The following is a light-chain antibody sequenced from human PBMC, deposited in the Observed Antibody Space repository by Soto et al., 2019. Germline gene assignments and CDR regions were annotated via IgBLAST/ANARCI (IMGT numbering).Light chain of an antibody. CDR2: DVS. V-gene: IGLV2-14*01. CDR3: SSYTSSSTLHV. CDR1: SSDVGGYNY. Sequence: QSVLTQPASVSGSPGQSITISCTGTSSDVGGYNYVSLYQQHPGKAPKLMIYDVSNRPSGVSNRFSGSKSGNTASLTISGLQAEDEADYYCSSYTSSSTLHVFGTGTKLTVL. J-gene: IGLJ1*01.